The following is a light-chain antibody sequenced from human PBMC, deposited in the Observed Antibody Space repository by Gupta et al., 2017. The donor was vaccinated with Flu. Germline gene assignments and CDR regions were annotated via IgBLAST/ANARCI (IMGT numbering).Light chain of an antibody. J-gene: IGKJ1*01. CDR3: QQYTSYPWT. CDR2: QAS. V-gene: IGKV1-5*03. Sequence: GDGVTITCPASQSMSTSLAWYPQKPGKAPQLLVFQASSLQRGVPSTFSGSASGTEFTLTIDSLQPGDFATYYCQQYTSYPWTFGQGTKVEF. CDR1: QSMSTS.